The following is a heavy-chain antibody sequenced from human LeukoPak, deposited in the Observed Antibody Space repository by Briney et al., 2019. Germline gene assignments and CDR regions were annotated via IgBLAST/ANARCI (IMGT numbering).Heavy chain of an antibody. V-gene: IGHV3-74*01. D-gene: IGHD2-15*01. CDR2: ISADGSVT. J-gene: IGHJ5*02. Sequence: GGSLRLSCADSGFTFSRYWMHWVRQTPGKGLVWVPCISADGSVTRYADSVKGRFTISRDNTKSTLYLQMHSLRAEDPAVYYCATAGGDGSRMGFDPWGQGTLVTVSS. CDR1: GFTFSRYW. CDR3: ATAGGDGSRMGFDP.